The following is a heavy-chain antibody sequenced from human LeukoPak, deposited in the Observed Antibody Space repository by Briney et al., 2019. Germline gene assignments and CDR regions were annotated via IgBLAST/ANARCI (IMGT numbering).Heavy chain of an antibody. CDR1: GFTFSSYW. Sequence: GGSLRLSCAASGFTFSSYWMSWVRQAPGKGLEWVANIKQDGNEKYYVDSVKGRFTISRDNVKNSLHLQMNSLRAEDTAVYYCARVGSYYWFDPWGQGTLVTVSS. J-gene: IGHJ5*02. D-gene: IGHD1-26*01. CDR3: ARVGSYYWFDP. V-gene: IGHV3-7*01. CDR2: IKQDGNEK.